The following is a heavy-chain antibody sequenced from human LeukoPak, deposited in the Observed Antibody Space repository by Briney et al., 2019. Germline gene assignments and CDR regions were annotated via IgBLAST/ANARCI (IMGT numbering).Heavy chain of an antibody. V-gene: IGHV3-11*01. Sequence: GGSLRLSCAASGFTFSDYYMSWIRQAPGKGLEGVSYISSSGSTIYYADSVKGRFTISRDNAKNSLYLQMNSLRAEDTAVYYCARRIVVVTANWFDPWGQGTLVTVSS. CDR2: ISSSGSTI. D-gene: IGHD2-21*02. CDR3: ARRIVVVTANWFDP. J-gene: IGHJ5*02. CDR1: GFTFSDYY.